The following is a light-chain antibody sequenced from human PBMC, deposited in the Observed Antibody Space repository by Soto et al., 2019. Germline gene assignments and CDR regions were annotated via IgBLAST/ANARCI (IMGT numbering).Light chain of an antibody. J-gene: IGLJ1*01. V-gene: IGLV7-46*01. CDR1: TGAVTNGHY. CDR3: LLSYNGHYL. CDR2: DTT. Sequence: QAVVTQEPSLTVSPGGTVTLTCGSSTGAVTNGHYPYWFQQKPGQAPRTLIYDTTNRHSWTPARFSGSLLGGKAALTLSGAQPEDEAEYYCLLSYNGHYLFGTGTKVTVL.